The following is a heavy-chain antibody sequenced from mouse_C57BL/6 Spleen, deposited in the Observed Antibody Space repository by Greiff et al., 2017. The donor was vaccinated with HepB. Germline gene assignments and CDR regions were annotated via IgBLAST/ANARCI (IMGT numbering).Heavy chain of an antibody. CDR3: ARQDYYGSSYWYFDV. V-gene: IGHV1-80*01. J-gene: IGHJ1*03. CDR2: IYPGDGDT. Sequence: QVQLQQSGAELVKPGASVKISCKASGYAFSSYWMNWVKQRPGKGLEWIGQIYPGDGDTNYNGKFKGKATLTADKSSSTAYMQLSSLTSEDSAVYFCARQDYYGSSYWYFDVWGTGTTVTVSS. D-gene: IGHD1-1*01. CDR1: GYAFSSYW.